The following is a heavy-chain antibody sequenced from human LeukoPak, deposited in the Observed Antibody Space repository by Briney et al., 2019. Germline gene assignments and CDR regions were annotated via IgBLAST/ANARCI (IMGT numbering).Heavy chain of an antibody. V-gene: IGHV1-69*04. CDR1: GGTFSSYT. Sequence: SVKVSCKASGGTFSSYTISWVRQAPGQGLEWMGRIIPILGIANYAQRFQGRVTITADKSTSTAYMELSSLRSEDTAVYYCARDKDWSADAFDIWGQGTMVTVSS. CDR3: ARDKDWSADAFDI. CDR2: IIPILGIA. D-gene: IGHD3/OR15-3a*01. J-gene: IGHJ3*02.